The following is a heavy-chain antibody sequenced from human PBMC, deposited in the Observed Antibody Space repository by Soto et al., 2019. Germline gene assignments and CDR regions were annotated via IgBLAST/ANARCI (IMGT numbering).Heavy chain of an antibody. CDR1: GYTFTSYY. J-gene: IGHJ5*02. CDR2: INPSGGST. CDR3: ARGSRKEYCSSTSCPAGLNWFDT. V-gene: IGHV1-46*01. D-gene: IGHD2-2*01. Sequence: ASVKVSCKASGYTFTSYYMHWVRQAPGQGLEWMGIINPSGGSTSYAQKFQGRVTMTRDTSTSTVYMELSSLRSEDTAVYYCARGSRKEYCSSTSCPAGLNWFDTWGQGTLVTVSS.